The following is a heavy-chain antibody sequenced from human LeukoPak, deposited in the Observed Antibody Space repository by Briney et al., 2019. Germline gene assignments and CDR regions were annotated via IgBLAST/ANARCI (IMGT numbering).Heavy chain of an antibody. J-gene: IGHJ3*02. Sequence: PETLSLTCAVYGGSFSGYYWSWIRQPPGKGLEWIREINHSGSANYNPSLKSRVTISVDTSKNQFSLKLNSVTAADTAVYYCARGAPKEIQLWLRLRGVAFDIWGQGTMVTVSS. CDR1: GGSFSGYY. CDR3: ARGAPKEIQLWLRLRGVAFDI. D-gene: IGHD5-18*01. V-gene: IGHV4-34*01. CDR2: INHSGSA.